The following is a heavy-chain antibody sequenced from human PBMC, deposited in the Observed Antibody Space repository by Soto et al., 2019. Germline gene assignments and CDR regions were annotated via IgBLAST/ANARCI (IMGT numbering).Heavy chain of an antibody. Sequence: QVQLQESGPGLVKPSQTLSLTCTVSGGSISSGGYYWSWIRQHPGKGLEWIGYIYYSGTTYYTYYNPSLKSRVTISVDTSKNQFSLKLSPVTAADTAVYYCAREPLTWGQGTLVTVSS. CDR2: IYYSGTTYYT. CDR1: GGSISSGGYY. V-gene: IGHV4-31*03. CDR3: AREPLT. J-gene: IGHJ4*02.